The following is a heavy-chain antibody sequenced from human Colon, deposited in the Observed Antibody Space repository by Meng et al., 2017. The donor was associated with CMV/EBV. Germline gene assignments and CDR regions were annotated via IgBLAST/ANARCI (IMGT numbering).Heavy chain of an antibody. V-gene: IGHV3-48*03. CDR2: ISSSGSTI. Sequence: SCAASGFTFSSYEMNWVRQAPGKGLEWVSYISSSGSTIYYADSVKGRFTISRDNAKNSLYLQMNSLRAEDTAVYYCARGGHNYDFWSGYSNWFDPWGQGTLVTVSS. D-gene: IGHD3-3*01. CDR1: GFTFSSYE. CDR3: ARGGHNYDFWSGYSNWFDP. J-gene: IGHJ5*02.